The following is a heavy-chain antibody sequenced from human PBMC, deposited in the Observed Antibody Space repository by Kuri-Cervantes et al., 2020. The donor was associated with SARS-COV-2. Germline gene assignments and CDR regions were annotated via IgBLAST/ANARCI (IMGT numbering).Heavy chain of an antibody. V-gene: IGHV4-61*01. D-gene: IGHD2-21*01. Sequence: SETLSLTCTVSGGSITTYSYYWSWIRRPPGKGLEWIGNIYFTGNTNYNPALGSRVTISIDTPKNQFSLMLGSLTAADTAVYYCARRFGDYGQFDYWGQGTLVTVSS. CDR1: GGSITTYSYY. J-gene: IGHJ4*02. CDR2: IYFTGNT. CDR3: ARRFGDYGQFDY.